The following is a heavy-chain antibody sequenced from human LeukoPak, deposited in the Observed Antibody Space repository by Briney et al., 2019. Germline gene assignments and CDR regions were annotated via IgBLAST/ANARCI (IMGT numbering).Heavy chain of an antibody. V-gene: IGHV3-23*01. Sequence: GGSLRLSCAASGFTFSTYAMSWVRQAPGKGLEWVSGISGSGGSTYYADSVKGRFTISRDNSKNTLYLQMSSLGAEDTAVYYCAKEGSYYYDSSDYYYPFEYWGQGTLVTVSS. J-gene: IGHJ4*02. CDR1: GFTFSTYA. CDR3: AKEGSYYYDSSDYYYPFEY. CDR2: ISGSGGST. D-gene: IGHD3-22*01.